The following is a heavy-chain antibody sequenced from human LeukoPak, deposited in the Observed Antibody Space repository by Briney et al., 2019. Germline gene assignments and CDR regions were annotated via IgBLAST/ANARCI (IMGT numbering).Heavy chain of an antibody. Sequence: GGSLRLSCAASGFTFSSYAMSWVRQAPGKGLEWVSAISGSGGSTYYADPVKGRSTISRDNSKNTLYLQMNSLRAEDTAVYYCAKHILARLRLNYLDYWGQGTLVTVSS. CDR1: GFTFSSYA. D-gene: IGHD3-3*01. J-gene: IGHJ4*02. CDR3: AKHILARLRLNYLDY. CDR2: ISGSGGST. V-gene: IGHV3-23*01.